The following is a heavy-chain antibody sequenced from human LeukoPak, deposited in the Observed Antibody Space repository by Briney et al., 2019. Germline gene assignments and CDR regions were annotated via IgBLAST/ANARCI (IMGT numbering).Heavy chain of an antibody. CDR2: ISYHGSNK. Sequence: GGSLRLSCAASGFTFSSYAMHWVRQAPGKGLEWVAVISYHGSNKYYADSVKGRFTISRDNSKNTLYLQMNSLRAEDTAVYYCARFQYSYGSFDYWGQGTLVTVSS. D-gene: IGHD5-18*01. CDR1: GFTFSSYA. V-gene: IGHV3-30-3*01. J-gene: IGHJ4*02. CDR3: ARFQYSYGSFDY.